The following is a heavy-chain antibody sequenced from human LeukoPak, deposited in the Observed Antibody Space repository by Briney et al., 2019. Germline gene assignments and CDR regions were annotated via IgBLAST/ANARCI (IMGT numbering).Heavy chain of an antibody. Sequence: SVKVSCKASGGTFSSYAISWVRQAPGQGLEWMGGIIPIFGTANYAQKFQGRVTITADESTSTAYMELSSLRSEDTAVYYCAREEPPYCYDSSGYYYYWGQGTLVTVSS. CDR2: IIPIFGTA. D-gene: IGHD3-22*01. CDR3: AREEPPYCYDSSGYYYY. V-gene: IGHV1-69*13. J-gene: IGHJ4*02. CDR1: GGTFSSYA.